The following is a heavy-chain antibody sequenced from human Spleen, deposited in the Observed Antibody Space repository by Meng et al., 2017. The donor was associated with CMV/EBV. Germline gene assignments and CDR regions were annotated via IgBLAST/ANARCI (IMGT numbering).Heavy chain of an antibody. CDR1: GYTFTGYY. V-gene: IGHV1-2*02. Sequence: ASVKVSCKASGYTFTGYYMHWVRQAPGQGLEWMGWINPNSGGTNYAQKFQGRVTMTRDTSISTAYMELSRLRSDDTAVYYCARAPIVVVPAAYMNWFDPWGQGTLVTVSS. CDR2: INPNSGGT. CDR3: ARAPIVVVPAAYMNWFDP. J-gene: IGHJ5*02. D-gene: IGHD2-2*01.